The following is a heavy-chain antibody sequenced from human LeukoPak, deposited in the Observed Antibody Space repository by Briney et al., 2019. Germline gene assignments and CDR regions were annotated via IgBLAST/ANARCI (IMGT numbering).Heavy chain of an antibody. V-gene: IGHV5-51*01. CDR2: IYPGDSDT. CDR1: GYSFTSYW. J-gene: IGHJ4*02. D-gene: IGHD3-22*01. Sequence: GESLKISCKGSGYSFTSYWIGWVRQMPGKSLEWMGIIYPGDSDTRYSPSFQGQVTISADKSISTAYLQWSSLKASDTAMYYCARHRAGKYYHDSSGYAYYWGQGTLVTVSS. CDR3: ARHRAGKYYHDSSGYAYY.